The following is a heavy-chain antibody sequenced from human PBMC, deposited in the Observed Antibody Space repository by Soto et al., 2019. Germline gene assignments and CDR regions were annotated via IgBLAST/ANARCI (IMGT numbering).Heavy chain of an antibody. Sequence: PSETLSLTCTVSGGSISSYYWSWIRQPPGKGLEWIGYIYYSGSTNYNPSLKSRVTISVDTSKNQFSLKLSSVTAADTAVYYCAREGCSSTSCYTYGMDVWGQGTTVTVSS. D-gene: IGHD2-2*02. CDR2: IYYSGST. V-gene: IGHV4-59*01. CDR3: AREGCSSTSCYTYGMDV. CDR1: GGSISSYY. J-gene: IGHJ6*02.